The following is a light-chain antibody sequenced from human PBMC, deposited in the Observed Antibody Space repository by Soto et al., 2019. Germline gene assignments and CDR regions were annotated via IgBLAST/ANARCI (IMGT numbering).Light chain of an antibody. CDR1: QSIGSY. V-gene: IGKV1-39*01. J-gene: IGKJ2*01. CDR2: AAS. Sequence: DIQMTQSPSALSASVGDRVTITCRASQSIGSYLSWYQQKPGKVPKLLIYAASSLQSGVPSRFSGSGSGTDFTLTISSLQPEDFATYYCRQSYSTPYTFGQGTKLEIK. CDR3: RQSYSTPYT.